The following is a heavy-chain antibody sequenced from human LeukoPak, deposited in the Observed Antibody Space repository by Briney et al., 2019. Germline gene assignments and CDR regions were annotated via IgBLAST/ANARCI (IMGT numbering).Heavy chain of an antibody. V-gene: IGHV3-13*01. CDR1: GFTVSGNY. D-gene: IGHD6-13*01. J-gene: IGHJ2*01. CDR3: ARAAYSSTWYSRYFDL. Sequence: GGSLRLSCAVSGFTVSGNYMSWVRQATGKGLEWVSGIGTAGEIYYPGSVKGRFTLSRENAKNSLYLQMNSLRAGDTAVYYCARAAYSSTWYSRYFDLWGRGTLVTVSS. CDR2: IGTAGEI.